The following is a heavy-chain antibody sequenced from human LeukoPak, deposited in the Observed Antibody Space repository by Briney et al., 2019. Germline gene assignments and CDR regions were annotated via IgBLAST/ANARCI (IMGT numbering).Heavy chain of an antibody. CDR2: ISGSGGST. D-gene: IGHD4/OR15-4a*01. CDR3: ARDPGGDGDKYYMDV. J-gene: IGHJ6*03. Sequence: GGSLRLSCAASGFTFSSYGMSWVRQAPGKGLEWVSAISGSGGSTYYADSVKGRFTISRDNSKNTLYLQMNSLRAEDTAVYYCARDPGGDGDKYYMDVWGKGTTVTISS. CDR1: GFTFSSYG. V-gene: IGHV3-23*01.